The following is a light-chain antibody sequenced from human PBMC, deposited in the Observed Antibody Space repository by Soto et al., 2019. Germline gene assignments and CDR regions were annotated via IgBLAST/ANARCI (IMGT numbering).Light chain of an antibody. Sequence: QSARTQPPSASGSPGQSVTISCTGTSSDDGGYKYVSWYQQHPGKAPKLMISEVSKRPSGVPDRFSGSKSGNTASLTVSGLQAEDEADYYCSSFAGNNNLVFGGGTKVTVL. J-gene: IGLJ2*01. CDR2: EVS. CDR1: SSDDGGYKY. CDR3: SSFAGNNNLV. V-gene: IGLV2-8*01.